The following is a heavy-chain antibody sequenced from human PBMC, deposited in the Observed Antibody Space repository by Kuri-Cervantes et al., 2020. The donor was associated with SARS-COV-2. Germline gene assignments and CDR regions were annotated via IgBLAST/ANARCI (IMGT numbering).Heavy chain of an antibody. V-gene: IGHV3-23*01. J-gene: IGHJ3*01. CDR2: ISGSGGST. Sequence: GESLKISCAASGFTFSSYAMSWVRQAPGKGLEWVSAISGSGGSTYYADSVKGRFTISRDNSMNTLYLQMNSLRVEDTAVYYCAKIAHVVVIAGAFDLWGQGTMVTVSS. CDR3: AKIAHVVVIAGAFDL. D-gene: IGHD2-21*01. CDR1: GFTFSSYA.